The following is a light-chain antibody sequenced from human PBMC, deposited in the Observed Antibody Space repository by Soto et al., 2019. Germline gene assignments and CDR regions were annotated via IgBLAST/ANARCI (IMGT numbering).Light chain of an antibody. Sequence: DIQMTQSPSTLSASVGDRVTITCRASQSISSWLAWYQQKPGKAPKLLIYKASSLESGVPSRFSGSGSGTEFTLTTSSVQSDYFATYYCQQSFTLGPGTKVDIK. CDR3: QQSFT. CDR2: KAS. V-gene: IGKV1-5*03. J-gene: IGKJ3*01. CDR1: QSISSW.